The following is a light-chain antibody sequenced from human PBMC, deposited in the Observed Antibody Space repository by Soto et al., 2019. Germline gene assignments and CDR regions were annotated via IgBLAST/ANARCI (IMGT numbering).Light chain of an antibody. V-gene: IGLV1-40*01. Sequence: QAVVTQPPSVSGAPGQRVTISCTGSRSNIGAGYDVHWYQQLPGTAPKLLIYGNSNRPSGVPDRFSGSKSGTSASLAITGLQAEDEADYYCQSYDSSLHVVFGGGTKVTVL. CDR3: QSYDSSLHVV. CDR2: GNS. J-gene: IGLJ2*01. CDR1: RSNIGAGYD.